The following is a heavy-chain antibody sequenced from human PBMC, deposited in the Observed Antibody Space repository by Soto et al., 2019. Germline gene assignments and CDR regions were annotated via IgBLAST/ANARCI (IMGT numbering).Heavy chain of an antibody. D-gene: IGHD2-2*01. CDR1: GFTFNSRC. CDR2: ISGVGYTT. J-gene: IGHJ6*02. CDR3: ATRGDDVVVVPAAMGYYFYAMDV. V-gene: IGHV3-23*01. Sequence: GGSLRLSCVASGFTFNSRCMSWVHQAPGKGLEWVSSISGVGYTTYYAVSMEGRFTISRDNSKNTLYLQMNSLRADDTAVYYCATRGDDVVVVPAAMGYYFYAMDVWGLGTTVTVSS.